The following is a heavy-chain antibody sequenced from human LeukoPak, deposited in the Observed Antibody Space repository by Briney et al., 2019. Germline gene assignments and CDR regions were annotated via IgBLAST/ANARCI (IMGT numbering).Heavy chain of an antibody. CDR1: GGSISSGGYY. Sequence: SQTLSLTCTVSGGSISSGGYYWSWIRQDPAKGLEWIGYIYHSGNTYYNPSLKSRVTISLDTSKNQFSLKLRSVTAADTAVYYCARANYYDSTGYLPVVYPSDFWGQGTLVTVSS. V-gene: IGHV4-31*03. J-gene: IGHJ4*02. CDR3: ARANYYDSTGYLPVVYPSDF. D-gene: IGHD3-22*01. CDR2: IYHSGNT.